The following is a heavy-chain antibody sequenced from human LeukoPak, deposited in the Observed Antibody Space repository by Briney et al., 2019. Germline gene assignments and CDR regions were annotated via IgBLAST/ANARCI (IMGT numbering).Heavy chain of an antibody. CDR2: IKEDGSEK. Sequence: PGGSLRLSCVASGATLRRYWMNWVRQAPGKGLEGVANIKEDGSEKHYVDSVKGRFTVSRDNAKNSLYLQMNSLRAEDTAVYYGAGGTGWKIDCWGQGTLVTVSS. CDR3: AGGTGWKIDC. D-gene: IGHD7-27*01. V-gene: IGHV3-7*04. J-gene: IGHJ4*02. CDR1: GATLRRYW.